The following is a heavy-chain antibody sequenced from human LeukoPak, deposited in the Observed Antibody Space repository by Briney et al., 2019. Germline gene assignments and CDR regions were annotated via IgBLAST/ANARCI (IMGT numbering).Heavy chain of an antibody. CDR2: IIPILGIA. J-gene: IGHJ4*02. D-gene: IGHD2-2*02. CDR3: AECSSTSCYTGGGFDY. CDR1: GGTFSSYT. Sequence: SVKVSCKASGGTFSSYTISWVRQAPGQGLEWMGRIIPILGIANYAQKFQGRVTITADKSTSTAYMELISLRSEDTAVYYCAECSSTSCYTGGGFDYWGQGTLVTVSS. V-gene: IGHV1-69*02.